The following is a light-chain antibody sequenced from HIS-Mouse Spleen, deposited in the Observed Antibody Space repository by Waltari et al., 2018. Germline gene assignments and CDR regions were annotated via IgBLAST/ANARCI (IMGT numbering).Light chain of an antibody. CDR2: EDS. CDR1: ALPKKY. Sequence: SYELTQPPSVSVSPGQTARITCSGDALPKKYAYWYQQKSGQAPVLVIYEDSKRPSGIPGGCSGSSSGTMATLTISGAQVEDEADYYCYSTDSSGNHRVFGRGTKLTVL. CDR3: YSTDSSGNHRV. V-gene: IGLV3-10*01. J-gene: IGLJ2*01.